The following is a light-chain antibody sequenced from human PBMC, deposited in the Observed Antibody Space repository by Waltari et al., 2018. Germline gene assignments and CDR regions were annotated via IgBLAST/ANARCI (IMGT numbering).Light chain of an antibody. CDR1: SIGSRR. J-gene: IGLJ2*01. CDR3: QLWESGSDRVV. Sequence: SYVLTPPASVSVAPGKGARLTCGANSIGSRRVDWYQQKPGQTPVLVIYYDSDRPSGIPERISGSKSGNTATLTISRVEAGDEAAYYCQLWESGSDRVVFGGGTKLTVL. CDR2: YDS. V-gene: IGLV3-21*01.